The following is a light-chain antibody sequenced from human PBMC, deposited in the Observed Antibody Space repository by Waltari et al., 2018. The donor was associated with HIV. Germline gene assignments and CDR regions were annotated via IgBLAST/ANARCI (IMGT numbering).Light chain of an antibody. V-gene: IGLV1-44*01. J-gene: IGLJ3*02. CDR1: SSNIGSYT. Sequence: QSVLTQPPSASGTPGRRVTISCSGSSSNIGSYTVNWYQQLPGTAPKLLTYSNTQRPAGVPERSSGSKSGTSASQAIRGLQSEYDADYYCSAWDDSLNGWVFGGGTKLTVL. CDR3: SAWDDSLNGWV. CDR2: SNT.